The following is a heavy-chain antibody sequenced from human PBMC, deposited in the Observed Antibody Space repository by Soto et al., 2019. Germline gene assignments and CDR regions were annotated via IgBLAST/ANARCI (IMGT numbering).Heavy chain of an antibody. J-gene: IGHJ5*02. V-gene: IGHV3-23*01. CDR1: GFTFSNFA. D-gene: IGHD5-18*01. CDR2: ITYTGGTT. Sequence: EVQLLESGGGLIQPGGSLRLSCAVSGFTFSNFAMTWVRQAPGKGLQWVSCITYTGGTTYYADSVKGRFTISRDNVKNILYLHMNSLRADDTAVYYCATRGLTAPHWFDPWGQGTLVTVSS. CDR3: ATRGLTAPHWFDP.